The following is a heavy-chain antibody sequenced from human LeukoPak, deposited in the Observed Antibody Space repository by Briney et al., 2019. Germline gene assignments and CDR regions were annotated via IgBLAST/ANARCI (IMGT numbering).Heavy chain of an antibody. Sequence: SETLSLTCTVSGGSISSYYWSWIRQPPGKGLEWLGYIYYSGSTNYNPSLKSRVTISVDTSKNQFPLKLSSVTAADTAVYYCARVLRRVAAHNWFDPWGQGTLVTVSS. CDR2: IYYSGST. CDR3: ARVLRRVAAHNWFDP. V-gene: IGHV4-59*01. J-gene: IGHJ5*02. CDR1: GGSISSYY. D-gene: IGHD2-15*01.